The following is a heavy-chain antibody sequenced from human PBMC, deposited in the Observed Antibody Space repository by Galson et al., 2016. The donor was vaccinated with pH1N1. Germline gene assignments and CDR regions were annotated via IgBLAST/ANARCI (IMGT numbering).Heavy chain of an antibody. Sequence: ETLSLTCTVSGGSIRSGDYYWSWIRQYPGKGLEWIGTIFYTGTTSYTPSLMSRVSISIDTSKNQFSLNLTSLSASDTAVYYCARPVAPHYGGFYKPDAFDIWGQGTMVTVSS. D-gene: IGHD2-21*01. V-gene: IGHV4-39*01. J-gene: IGHJ3*02. CDR2: IFYTGTT. CDR1: GGSIRSGDYY. CDR3: ARPVAPHYGGFYKPDAFDI.